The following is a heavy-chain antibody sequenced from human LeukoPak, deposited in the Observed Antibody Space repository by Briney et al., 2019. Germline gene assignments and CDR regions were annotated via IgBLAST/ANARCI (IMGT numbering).Heavy chain of an antibody. Sequence: GGSLRLSCAASGFTFSSHEMNWVRQAPGKGLECVSYISSSGSSKYYADSVKGRFTISRDNAKNSLYLQMSSLRAEDAAVYYCARGGGNDYKYNAFDIWGQGTMVTVSS. V-gene: IGHV3-48*03. CDR2: ISSSGSSK. D-gene: IGHD4-11*01. J-gene: IGHJ3*02. CDR3: ARGGGNDYKYNAFDI. CDR1: GFTFSSHE.